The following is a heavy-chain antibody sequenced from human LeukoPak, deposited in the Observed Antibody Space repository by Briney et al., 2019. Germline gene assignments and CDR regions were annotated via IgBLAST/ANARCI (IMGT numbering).Heavy chain of an antibody. D-gene: IGHD1-26*01. V-gene: IGHV4-34*01. J-gene: IGHJ4*02. Sequence: MPSETLSLTCAVYGGSFSGYYWSWIRQPPGKGLEWIGEINHSGSTNYNPSLKSRVTISIDTSKNQFSLKLSSVTAADTAVYYCARAREWELFDYWGQGTLVTVSS. CDR3: ARAREWELFDY. CDR1: GGSFSGYY. CDR2: INHSGST.